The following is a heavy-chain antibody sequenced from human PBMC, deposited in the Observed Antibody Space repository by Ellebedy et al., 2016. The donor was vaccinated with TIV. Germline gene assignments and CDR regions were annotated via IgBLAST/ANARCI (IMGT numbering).Heavy chain of an antibody. CDR3: ARLEVSGSYYTQPEIGAFDI. J-gene: IGHJ3*02. CDR2: LYYSGST. V-gene: IGHV4-59*08. Sequence: SETLSLTCTVSGGSISGCYWSWIRQPPGKRLEWLGYLYYSGSTNYNPSLKSRVTISVDTSKNQFSLKLSSVTVADTAVYYCARLEVSGSYYTQPEIGAFDIWGQGTMVTVSS. CDR1: GGSISGCY. D-gene: IGHD3-10*01.